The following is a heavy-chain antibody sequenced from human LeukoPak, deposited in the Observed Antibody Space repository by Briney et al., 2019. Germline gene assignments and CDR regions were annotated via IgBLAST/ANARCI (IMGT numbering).Heavy chain of an antibody. CDR1: GGSISSYY. D-gene: IGHD2-15*01. V-gene: IGHV4-59*01. J-gene: IGHJ4*02. CDR3: ARDERYCSGGSCYSIVSSFDY. CDR2: IYYSGST. Sequence: SETLSLTCTVSGGSISSYYWSWIRQPPGKGLEWIGYIYYSGSTNYNPSLKSRVTISVDTSKNQFSLKLSSVTAADTAVYYCARDERYCSGGSCYSIVSSFDYWGQGTLVTVSS.